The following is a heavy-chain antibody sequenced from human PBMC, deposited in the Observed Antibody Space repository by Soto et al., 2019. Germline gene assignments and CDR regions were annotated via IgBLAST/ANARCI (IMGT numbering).Heavy chain of an antibody. Sequence: ASVKGSGYASGGTFCSYTISCERQAPGQGLEWMGGINPIFGTANYAQKFQGRVTITADESTSTAYMELSSLRSEDTAVYYCAREKTLGGYYQMFDYWGQGTLVTVSS. D-gene: IGHD3-22*01. CDR2: INPIFGTA. CDR1: GGTFCSYT. V-gene: IGHV1-69*13. J-gene: IGHJ4*02. CDR3: AREKTLGGYYQMFDY.